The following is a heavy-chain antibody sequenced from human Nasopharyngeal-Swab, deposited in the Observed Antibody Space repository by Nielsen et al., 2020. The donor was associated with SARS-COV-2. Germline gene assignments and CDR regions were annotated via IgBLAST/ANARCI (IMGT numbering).Heavy chain of an antibody. CDR3: AGGPRPKRHLDY. CDR2: INLDSGDT. D-gene: IGHD1-1*01. CDR1: GYTFASFD. V-gene: IGHV1-8*01. Sequence: ASVKVSCKTSGYTFASFDINWVLQATGRGLEWVGWINLDSGDTHYAQEFQGKVTLTRDTSRSTAYMELSSLRSEDTAVYYCAGGPRPKRHLDYWGQGTLVTVSS. J-gene: IGHJ4*02.